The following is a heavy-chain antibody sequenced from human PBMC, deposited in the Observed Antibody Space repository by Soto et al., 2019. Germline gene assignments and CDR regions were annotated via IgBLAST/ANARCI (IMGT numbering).Heavy chain of an antibody. CDR1: GYTFTSYG. Sequence: ASVKVSCKASGYTFTSYGISWGRQAPGQGLEWMGWISAYNGNTNYAQKLQGRVTMTTDTSTSTAYMELRSLRSDDTAVYYCAREGDCSSTSCRGYYYYYGMDVWGQGTTVTVSS. V-gene: IGHV1-18*01. D-gene: IGHD2-2*01. CDR3: AREGDCSSTSCRGYYYYYGMDV. CDR2: ISAYNGNT. J-gene: IGHJ6*02.